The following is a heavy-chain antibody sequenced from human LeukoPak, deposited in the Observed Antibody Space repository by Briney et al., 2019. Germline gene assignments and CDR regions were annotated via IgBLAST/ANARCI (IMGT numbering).Heavy chain of an antibody. V-gene: IGHV1-2*02. D-gene: IGHD3-22*01. CDR1: GYTFTSYG. Sequence: ASVKVSCKASGYTFTSYGISWVRQAPGQGLEWMGWINPDSGGTIYAQKFQGGVTMTRETSISTVYMELSRLRSDDTAVYYCARASSSGYWYFDLWGRGTLVTVSS. J-gene: IGHJ2*01. CDR2: INPDSGGT. CDR3: ARASSSGYWYFDL.